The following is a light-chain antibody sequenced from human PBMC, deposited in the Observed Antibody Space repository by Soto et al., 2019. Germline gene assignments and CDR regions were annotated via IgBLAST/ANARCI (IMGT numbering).Light chain of an antibody. CDR2: EVV. J-gene: IGLJ1*01. V-gene: IGLV2-8*01. Sequence: QSVLTQPPSASGSPGQSVTISCTGTKNDIGVYDFVSWYQHHPGKAPRLIIYEVVQRPSGVPDRFSGSKSGNTASLTVSGLQAADEADDFCKSYAGSNTYVFGTGTKVTDL. CDR1: KNDIGVYDF. CDR3: KSYAGSNTYV.